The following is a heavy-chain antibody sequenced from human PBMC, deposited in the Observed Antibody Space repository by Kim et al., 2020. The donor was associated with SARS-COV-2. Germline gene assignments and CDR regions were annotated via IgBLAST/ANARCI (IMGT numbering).Heavy chain of an antibody. D-gene: IGHD3-22*01. CDR3: GRAGDSSGYPDY. V-gene: IGHV4-59*01. Sequence: NYNPSFKSRVTISPDTSKNQVSLKLSSVTAADTAVYYWGRAGDSSGYPDYWGQGILVTVSS. J-gene: IGHJ4*02.